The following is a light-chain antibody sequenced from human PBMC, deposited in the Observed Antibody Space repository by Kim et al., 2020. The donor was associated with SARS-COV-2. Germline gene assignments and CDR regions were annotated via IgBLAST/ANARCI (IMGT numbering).Light chain of an antibody. CDR2: AAS. CDR1: QGISNY. CDR3: QKYNSAPLA. J-gene: IGKJ4*01. V-gene: IGKV1-27*01. Sequence: VSVGDIVPITCRASQGISNYLAWYQQKPGKVPKLLIYAASTLQSGVPSRFSGSGSGTDFTLTISSLQPEDVATYYCQKYNSAPLAFGGGTKVDIK.